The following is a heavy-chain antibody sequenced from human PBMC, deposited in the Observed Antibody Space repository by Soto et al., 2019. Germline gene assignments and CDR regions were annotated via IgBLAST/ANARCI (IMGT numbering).Heavy chain of an antibody. V-gene: IGHV3-23*01. CDR1: GFTFSNDA. D-gene: IGHD1-1*01. Sequence: GGSLRLSCAASGFTFSNDAIAWVRQAPGKGLEWVSSISGGGDKTYTADSMKGRFTISRDNSKNTLYLQINSLRAEDTAVYYCAKPRPVGTHWRQEILDYWGQGTLVTVSS. CDR2: ISGGGDKT. CDR3: AKPRPVGTHWRQEILDY. J-gene: IGHJ4*02.